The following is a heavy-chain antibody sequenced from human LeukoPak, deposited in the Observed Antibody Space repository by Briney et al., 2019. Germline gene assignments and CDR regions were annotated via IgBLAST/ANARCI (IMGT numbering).Heavy chain of an antibody. J-gene: IGHJ4*02. V-gene: IGHV3-30-3*01. CDR3: AREKRPGYSHFDY. Sequence: GGSLRLSCAASGFTFSSYAMHWVRQAPGKGLEWVAVISYDGSNKYYADSVKGRFTISRDNSKNTLYLQMNSLRAEDTAVYYCAREKRPGYSHFDYWGQGTLVTVSS. CDR2: ISYDGSNK. CDR1: GFTFSSYA. D-gene: IGHD6-13*01.